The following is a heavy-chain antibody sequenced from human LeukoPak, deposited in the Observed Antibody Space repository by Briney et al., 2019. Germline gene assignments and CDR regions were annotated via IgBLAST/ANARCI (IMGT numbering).Heavy chain of an antibody. Sequence: ASVKVSCKASGYTFTSYGISWVRQAPGQGLEWMGWISAYNGNTNYAQKLQGRVTMTTDTSTSTAYMELRSLRSDDTAVYYCARAGRDIVVPYYYMDVWGKGTTVTVSS. CDR3: ARAGRDIVVPYYYMDV. J-gene: IGHJ6*03. D-gene: IGHD2-2*01. CDR1: GYTFTSYG. V-gene: IGHV1-18*01. CDR2: ISAYNGNT.